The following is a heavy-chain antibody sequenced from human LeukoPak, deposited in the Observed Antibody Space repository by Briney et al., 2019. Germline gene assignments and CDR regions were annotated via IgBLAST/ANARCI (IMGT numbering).Heavy chain of an antibody. V-gene: IGHV3-21*01. CDR2: ISSSSSYI. J-gene: IGHJ6*03. CDR1: GFTFSSYA. D-gene: IGHD2-15*01. CDR3: AKALEDCSGGGCFSGYMDV. Sequence: TGGSLRLSCAASGFTFSSYAMHWVRQAPGKGLEWVSSISSSSSYIYYADSVKGRFTISRDNSKSTVYLQMNSLGAEDTAVYYCAKALEDCSGGGCFSGYMDVWGKGTTVIVSS.